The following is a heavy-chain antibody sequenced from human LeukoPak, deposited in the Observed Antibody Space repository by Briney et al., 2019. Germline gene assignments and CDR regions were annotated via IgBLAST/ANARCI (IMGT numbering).Heavy chain of an antibody. J-gene: IGHJ3*02. V-gene: IGHV3-7*01. Sequence: GGSLRLSCAASGFTFSSYWMSWVRQAPGKGLEWVANIKQDGSEKYYVDSVKGRFTISRDNAKNSLYLQMNSLRAEDTAVYYCASLACSWGPDAFDIWGKGTMVTVPS. D-gene: IGHD6-13*01. CDR2: IKQDGSEK. CDR1: GFTFSSYW. CDR3: ASLACSWGPDAFDI.